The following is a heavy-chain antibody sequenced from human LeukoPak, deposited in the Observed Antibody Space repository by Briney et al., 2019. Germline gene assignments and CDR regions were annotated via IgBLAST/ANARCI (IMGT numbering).Heavy chain of an antibody. Sequence: GGSLRLSCAASGFTFSSYGMHWVRQAPGKGLEWVAVIWYDGSNKYYADSVKGRFTISRDNSKNTLYLQMNSLRAEDTAVYYCAREEVVPAALGDYYYYGMDVWGQGTTVTVSS. J-gene: IGHJ6*02. D-gene: IGHD2-2*01. CDR1: GFTFSSYG. CDR3: AREEVVPAALGDYYYYGMDV. CDR2: IWYDGSNK. V-gene: IGHV3-33*01.